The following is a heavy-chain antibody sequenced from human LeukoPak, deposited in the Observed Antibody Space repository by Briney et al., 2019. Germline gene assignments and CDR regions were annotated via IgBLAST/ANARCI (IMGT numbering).Heavy chain of an antibody. J-gene: IGHJ1*01. CDR1: GFTFSSYS. CDR3: AKDDDWGRYKH. D-gene: IGHD3-16*01. CDR2: ISPSGDIT. Sequence: GGSLRLSCAASGFTFSSYSMNWVRQAPGKGLEWVSGISPSGDITYYTDSVRGWFTISRDNFKNTLSLQVNSLRAEDTAMYYCAKDDDWGRYKHWGQGTLVTVSS. V-gene: IGHV3-23*01.